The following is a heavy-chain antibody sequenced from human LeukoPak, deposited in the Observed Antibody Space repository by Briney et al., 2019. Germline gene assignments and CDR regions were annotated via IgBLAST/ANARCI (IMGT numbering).Heavy chain of an antibody. CDR1: GFTFSSYS. V-gene: IGHV3-21*01. D-gene: IGHD4-17*01. J-gene: IGHJ3*02. CDR3: ASQGYGDYVPDDI. Sequence: GGSLRLSCAASGFTFSSYSMNWVRQAPGKGLEWVSSISSSSSYIYYADSVKGRFTISRDNAKNSLYLQMNSLRAEDTAVYYCASQGYGDYVPDDIWGQGTMVTVSS. CDR2: ISSSSSYI.